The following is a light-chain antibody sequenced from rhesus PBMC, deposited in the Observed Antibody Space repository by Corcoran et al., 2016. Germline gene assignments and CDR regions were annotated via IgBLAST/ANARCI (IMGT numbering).Light chain of an antibody. CDR1: QDVSNW. Sequence: DIQMTQSPSSLSASVGDRVTITCRASQDVSNWLAWYQHKPGKAPKLLNDRASNLETGVPSRFSGSGSGTDFTLTISSLQPEDIATYYCQQHDNSPRTFGQGTKVEIK. CDR2: RAS. V-gene: IGKV1-69*01. J-gene: IGKJ1*01. CDR3: QQHDNSPRT.